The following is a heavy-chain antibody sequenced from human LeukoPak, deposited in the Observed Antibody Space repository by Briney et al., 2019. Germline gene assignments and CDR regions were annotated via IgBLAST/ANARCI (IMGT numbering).Heavy chain of an antibody. CDR1: GSSISSSSYH. CDR2: IYYSGST. D-gene: IGHD5-18*01. Sequence: SETLSLTCTVSGSSISSSSYHWGWIRQPPGKGLEWIGSIYYSGSTYYNPSLKSRVTISVDTSKNQFSLKLSSVTAADTAVYYCARLQPNLFDYWGQGTLVTVSS. V-gene: IGHV4-39*01. CDR3: ARLQPNLFDY. J-gene: IGHJ4*02.